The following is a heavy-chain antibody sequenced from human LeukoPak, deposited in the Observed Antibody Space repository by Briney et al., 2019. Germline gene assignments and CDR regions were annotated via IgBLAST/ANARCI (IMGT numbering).Heavy chain of an antibody. Sequence: PSETLSLTCTVSGGSISSYYWSWIRQPPGKGLEWIGYIYYSGSTNYNPSLKSRATISVDTSKNQFSLKLSSVTAADTAVYYCAREAGYYYGSGSQYYFDYWGQGTLVTVSS. CDR1: GGSISSYY. CDR2: IYYSGST. V-gene: IGHV4-59*01. CDR3: AREAGYYYGSGSQYYFDY. J-gene: IGHJ4*02. D-gene: IGHD3-10*01.